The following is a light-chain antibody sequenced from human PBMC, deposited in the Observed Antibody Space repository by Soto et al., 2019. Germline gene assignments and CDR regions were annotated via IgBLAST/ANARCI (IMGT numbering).Light chain of an antibody. V-gene: IGKV1-9*01. Sequence: DIQLTQSPSFLSAAVGHEAPFICRPSKGIRSYLAWYQQKPGKAPKLLINAASTLQSGVPSRFSGSGFGTEFTLTISSLQPEDFATYFCQQLNTYPPWTFGQGTKVEI. CDR1: KGIRSY. CDR3: QQLNTYPPWT. J-gene: IGKJ1*01. CDR2: AAS.